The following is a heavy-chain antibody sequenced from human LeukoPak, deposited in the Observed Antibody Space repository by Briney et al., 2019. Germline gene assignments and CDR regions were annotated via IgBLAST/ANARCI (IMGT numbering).Heavy chain of an antibody. CDR1: GFTFSSYA. Sequence: GGSLRLSCAASGFTFSSYAMSWVRQAPGKGLEWVSAISGSGGSTYYADSVKGRFTISRDSSKNTLYLQMNSLRAEDTAVYYCAKDPFKPPYLSDYWGQGTLVTVSS. D-gene: IGHD1-14*01. J-gene: IGHJ4*02. CDR2: ISGSGGST. V-gene: IGHV3-23*01. CDR3: AKDPFKPPYLSDY.